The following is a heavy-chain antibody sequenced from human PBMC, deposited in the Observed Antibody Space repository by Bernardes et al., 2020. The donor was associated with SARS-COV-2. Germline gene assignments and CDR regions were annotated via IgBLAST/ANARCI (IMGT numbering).Heavy chain of an antibody. V-gene: IGHV3-23*01. D-gene: IGHD3-3*01. CDR3: AKEGGSGPDYYFDY. Sequence: GGSLRLSCVVSGFTFSSYAMSWVRQRPGKGLEWVSAISGSSGYTKYADSVKGRFTISRDNSRNTLYLQMSSLRAEDTAVYYCAKEGGSGPDYYFDYWGQGTLVTFSA. CDR1: GFTFSSYA. J-gene: IGHJ4*02. CDR2: ISGSSGYT.